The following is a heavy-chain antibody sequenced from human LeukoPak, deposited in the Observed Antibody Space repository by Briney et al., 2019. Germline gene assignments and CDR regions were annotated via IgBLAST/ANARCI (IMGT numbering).Heavy chain of an antibody. J-gene: IGHJ4*02. CDR3: ARVGLDRRGYSGYEAFDY. Sequence: GGSLRLYCEASEFTFSSYYMSWVRQAPGEGLEWVSSISTSSSYIYYADSVKGRFTISRDNAKNSQYLQMNRLRVEDTAVYYCARVGLDRRGYSGYEAFDYWGQGTLVTVSS. CDR1: EFTFSSYY. D-gene: IGHD5-12*01. V-gene: IGHV3-21*01. CDR2: ISTSSSYI.